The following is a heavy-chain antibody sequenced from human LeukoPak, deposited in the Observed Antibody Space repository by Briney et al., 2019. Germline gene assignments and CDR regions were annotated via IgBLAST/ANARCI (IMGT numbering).Heavy chain of an antibody. D-gene: IGHD2-2*01. V-gene: IGHV1-2*02. Sequence: ASVKVSCKASGYTFTGYYMHWVRQAPGQGLEWMGWINPNSGGTNYAQKFQGRVTMTRDTSISTAYMELRSLRSDDTAVYYCARDSGGYCSSTSCYAFYYYYMDVWGKGTTVTISS. CDR3: ARDSGGYCSSTSCYAFYYYYMDV. CDR1: GYTFTGYY. J-gene: IGHJ6*03. CDR2: INPNSGGT.